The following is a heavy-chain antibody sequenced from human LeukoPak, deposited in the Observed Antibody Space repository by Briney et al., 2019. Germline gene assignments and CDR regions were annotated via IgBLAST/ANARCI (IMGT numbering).Heavy chain of an antibody. D-gene: IGHD4-11*01. CDR3: AKDAQRGFDYSNSLEY. J-gene: IGHJ4*02. CDR1: KFTFSHYG. Sequence: PGRSLRLSCAASKFTFSHYGMHWVRQAPGKWLQWVAVIWSDGTNQYYADSVKGRFTISRDNSNKMVYLQMNSLRADDTGVYYCAKDAQRGFDYSNSLEYWGQGALVIVSS. CDR2: IWSDGTNQ. V-gene: IGHV3-33*06.